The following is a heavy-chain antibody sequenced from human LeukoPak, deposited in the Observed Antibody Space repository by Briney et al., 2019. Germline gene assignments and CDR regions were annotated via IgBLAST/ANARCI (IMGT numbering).Heavy chain of an antibody. Sequence: SETLSLTCTVSGGSISSSSYYWGWIRQPPGKGLEWIGSIYYSGSTYYNPSLKSRVTISVDTSKNQFSLILSSVTAADRAVYYCARKVRGYSYGRGIDYWGQGTLVTVSS. J-gene: IGHJ4*02. D-gene: IGHD5-18*01. CDR2: IYYSGST. CDR1: GGSISSSSYY. V-gene: IGHV4-39*01. CDR3: ARKVRGYSYGRGIDY.